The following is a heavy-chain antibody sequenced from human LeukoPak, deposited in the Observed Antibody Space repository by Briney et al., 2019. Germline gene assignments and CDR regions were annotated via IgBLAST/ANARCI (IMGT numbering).Heavy chain of an antibody. CDR1: GFTFRKFA. J-gene: IGHJ1*01. CDR2: ISSSGGTT. CDR3: ARGNEYLQY. V-gene: IGHV3-23*01. Sequence: GGSLRLSCAASGFTFRKFALSWVRQAPGKGLEWVSSISSSGGTTYYADSVKGRLTISRDNSNNMVYVQMNSLRAEDSAIYFCARGNEYLQYWGQGTLVTVS.